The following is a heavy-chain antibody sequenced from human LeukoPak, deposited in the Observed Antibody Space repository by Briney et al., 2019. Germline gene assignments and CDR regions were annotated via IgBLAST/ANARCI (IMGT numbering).Heavy chain of an antibody. D-gene: IGHD5-18*01. Sequence: ASVKVSCKASGYTFTSYAMNWVRQAPGQGLEWMGWINTNTGNPTYAQGFTGRFVFSLDTSVSTAYLQISSLKAEDTAVYYCASVDSYGPPNTGYYYYMDVWGKGTTVTVSS. CDR1: GYTFTSYA. V-gene: IGHV7-4-1*02. CDR3: ASVDSYGPPNTGYYYYMDV. CDR2: INTNTGNP. J-gene: IGHJ6*03.